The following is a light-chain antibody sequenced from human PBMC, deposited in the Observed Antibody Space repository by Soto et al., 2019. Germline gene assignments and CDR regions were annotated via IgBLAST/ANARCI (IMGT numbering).Light chain of an antibody. Sequence: DIQMTQSPSTLSASVGDRVTITCRASQSISWWLAWYQQKPGKAPKLLMYKASTLESGVPSRFSGSGSGTEFTLTISSLQPDDFATYHCHQYATLPRAFGQGTKVEIK. CDR3: HQYATLPRA. CDR2: KAS. CDR1: QSISWW. V-gene: IGKV1-5*03. J-gene: IGKJ1*01.